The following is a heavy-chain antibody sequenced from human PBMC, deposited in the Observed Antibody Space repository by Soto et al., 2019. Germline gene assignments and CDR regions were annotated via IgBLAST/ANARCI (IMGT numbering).Heavy chain of an antibody. CDR3: ARVDAGYSYGNYYYYYMDV. J-gene: IGHJ6*03. CDR1: GYTFTSYA. Sequence: ASVKVSCKASGYTFTSYAMHWVRQAPGQRLEWMGWINAGNGNTNYAQKLQGRVTMTTDTSTSTAYMELRSLRSDDTAVYYCARVDAGYSYGNYYYYYMDVWGKGTTVTVSS. D-gene: IGHD5-18*01. V-gene: IGHV1-3*01. CDR2: INAGNGNT.